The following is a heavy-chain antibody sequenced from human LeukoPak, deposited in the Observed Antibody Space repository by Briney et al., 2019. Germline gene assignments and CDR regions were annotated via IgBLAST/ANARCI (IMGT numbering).Heavy chain of an antibody. D-gene: IGHD3-22*01. V-gene: IGHV3-23*01. CDR2: ISGSGGST. CDR1: GFTLSSYG. J-gene: IGHJ4*02. Sequence: QSGGSLRLSCAASGFTLSSYGMSWVRQAPGKGLEWVSAISGSGGSTYYADSVKGRFTISRDNSKNTLYLQMNSLRAEDTAVYYCAKVRLSSGYYSVQPGFDYWGQGTLVTVSS. CDR3: AKVRLSSGYYSVQPGFDY.